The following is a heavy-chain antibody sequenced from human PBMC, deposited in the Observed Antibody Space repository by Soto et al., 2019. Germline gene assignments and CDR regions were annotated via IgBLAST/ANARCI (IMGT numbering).Heavy chain of an antibody. CDR2: ISSSSSYI. V-gene: IGHV3-21*01. J-gene: IGHJ4*02. CDR3: ARTRYFDWFPNDY. D-gene: IGHD3-9*01. CDR1: GFTFSSYS. Sequence: VGSLRLSCAASGFTFSSYSMNWVRQAPGKGLEWVSSISSSSSYIYYADSVKGRFTISRDNAKNSLYLQMNSLRAEDTAVYYCARTRYFDWFPNDYWGQGTLVTVSS.